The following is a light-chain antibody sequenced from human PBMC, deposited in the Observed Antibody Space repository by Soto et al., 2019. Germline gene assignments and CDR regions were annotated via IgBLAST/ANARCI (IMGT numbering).Light chain of an antibody. V-gene: IGKV2-30*01. CDR2: KVS. J-gene: IGKJ2*01. Sequence: DVVMTQSPLSLSATLGQPASISCRSSQSLQYSNENTDLIWVHQRPGQSPRRLIYKVSNRDSGVPDRLSGGGLGSDFTLRISRVEAEDVGVYYCKHSIHWPPYTFGQGTKLEIK. CDR1: QSLQYSNENTD. CDR3: KHSIHWPPYT.